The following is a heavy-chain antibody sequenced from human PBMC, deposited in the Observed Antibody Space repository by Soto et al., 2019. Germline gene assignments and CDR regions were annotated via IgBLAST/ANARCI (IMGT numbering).Heavy chain of an antibody. D-gene: IGHD4-17*01. CDR1: GFTFSTYW. Sequence: EVQLVESGGGLVQPGGSLRLSCAASGFTFSTYWMSWVRQAPGKGLEWVANIKQDGREKYYVDSVKGRFTISRDNAKNSLYLQMNSLRAEDTAVYYCVGYGDYRKYYFDYWGQGSLLTVSS. CDR3: VGYGDYRKYYFDY. V-gene: IGHV3-7*01. J-gene: IGHJ4*02. CDR2: IKQDGREK.